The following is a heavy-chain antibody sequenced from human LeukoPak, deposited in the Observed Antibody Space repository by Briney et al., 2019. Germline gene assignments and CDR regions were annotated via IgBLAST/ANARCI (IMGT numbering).Heavy chain of an antibody. CDR3: ASQGDYCSGGSCYRDGDYYYGMDV. D-gene: IGHD2-15*01. V-gene: IGHV4-39*01. CDR1: GGSISSSSYY. J-gene: IGHJ6*02. CDR2: IYYSGST. Sequence: SETLSLTCTVSGGSISSSSYYWGWIRQPPGKGLEWIGSIYYSGSTYYNPSLKSRVTISVYTSKNQFSLKLSSVTAADPAVYYCASQGDYCSGGSCYRDGDYYYGMDVWGQGTTVTVSS.